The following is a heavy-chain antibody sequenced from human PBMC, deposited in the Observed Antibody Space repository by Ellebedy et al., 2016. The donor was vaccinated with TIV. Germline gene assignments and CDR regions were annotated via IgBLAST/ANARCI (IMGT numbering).Heavy chain of an antibody. CDR1: GVTVSTNY. V-gene: IGHV3-53*01. CDR2: IYSGGST. J-gene: IGHJ4*02. Sequence: GGSLRLXCAVSGVTVSTNYISWVRQAPGKGLEWVSVIYSGGSTDYAASVKGRFTISRDNAKNTLYLQMNSLRADDTAVYYCAREPYYPHYLDYWGQGTLVTVSS. D-gene: IGHD3-10*01. CDR3: AREPYYPHYLDY.